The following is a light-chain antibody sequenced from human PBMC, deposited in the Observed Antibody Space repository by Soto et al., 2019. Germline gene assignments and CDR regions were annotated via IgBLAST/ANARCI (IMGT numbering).Light chain of an antibody. CDR1: QSVSSSY. Sequence: EIVLTQSPGTLSLSPGERATLSCRASQSVSSSYLAWYQQKPGQAPRLLIYGASSRATGFPARFSGSGSGTDFTLTISRLEPEDFAVYYCQQYGSSPWTFGQGTKVDIK. CDR2: GAS. V-gene: IGKV3-20*01. J-gene: IGKJ1*01. CDR3: QQYGSSPWT.